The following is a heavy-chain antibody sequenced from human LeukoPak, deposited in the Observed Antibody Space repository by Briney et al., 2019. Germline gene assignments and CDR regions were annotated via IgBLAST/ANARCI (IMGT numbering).Heavy chain of an antibody. Sequence: GRSLRLSCTASGFTFGDYAMSWVRQAPGKGLEWVGFIRSKAYGGTTEYAASVKGRFTISRDDSKSIAYLQMNSLKTEDTAVHYCTRSGSNGWYVKDGAFDIWGQGTMVTVSS. J-gene: IGHJ3*02. V-gene: IGHV3-49*04. CDR3: TRSGSNGWYVKDGAFDI. CDR1: GFTFGDYA. CDR2: IRSKAYGGTT. D-gene: IGHD6-19*01.